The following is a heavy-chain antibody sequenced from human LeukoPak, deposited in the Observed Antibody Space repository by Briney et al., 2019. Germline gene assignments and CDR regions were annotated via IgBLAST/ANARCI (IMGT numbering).Heavy chain of an antibody. Sequence: ETLSLTCTVSGGSISSSSYYWGWIRQPPGKGLEWLANIKQDGSEKYYVDSVQGRFTIPRDNAKNSLYLHMNSLRVEDTAVYYCARDPSGSGSYFVYWGQGTLVTVSS. CDR2: IKQDGSEK. V-gene: IGHV3-7*01. D-gene: IGHD3-10*01. J-gene: IGHJ4*02. CDR3: ARDPSGSGSYFVY. CDR1: GGSISSSSYY.